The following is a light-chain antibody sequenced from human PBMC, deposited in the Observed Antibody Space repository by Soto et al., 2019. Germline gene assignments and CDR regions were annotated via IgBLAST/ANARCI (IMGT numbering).Light chain of an antibody. J-gene: IGKJ4*01. CDR2: DAS. Sequence: DIQMTQSPSSLSASVGDRVTITCRSSQTISTFLHWFQQKPGKAPNLLIYDASSLQSGVPSRFSGSGSGTDFTLTISSLQPEDIATYYCQQHDSLPLTFGGGTKVEI. V-gene: IGKV1-39*01. CDR3: QQHDSLPLT. CDR1: QTISTF.